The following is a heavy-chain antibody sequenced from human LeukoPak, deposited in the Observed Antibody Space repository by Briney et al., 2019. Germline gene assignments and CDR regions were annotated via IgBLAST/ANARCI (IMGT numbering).Heavy chain of an antibody. CDR3: ARLPFHNEQQLVHGENAFDI. J-gene: IGHJ3*02. CDR1: GGSISSYY. V-gene: IGHV4-59*08. Sequence: SETLSLTCTVSGGSISSYYWSWIRQPPGKGLEWIGYIYYSGSTNYNPSLKSRVTISVDTSKNQFSLKLSSVTAADTAVYYCARLPFHNEQQLVHGENAFDIWGQGTMVTVSS. D-gene: IGHD6-13*01. CDR2: IYYSGST.